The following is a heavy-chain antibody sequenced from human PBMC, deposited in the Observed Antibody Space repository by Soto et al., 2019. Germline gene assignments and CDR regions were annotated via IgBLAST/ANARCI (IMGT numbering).Heavy chain of an antibody. CDR3: ARAKAYIPFDI. CDR1: GFTVSSYY. J-gene: IGHJ3*02. CDR2: MYAGGST. Sequence: EVQVVESGGGLIQPGGSLRLSCAASGFTVSSYYMSWVRQAPGKGLEWVSVMYAGGSTYYADAVKGRFTISRDTSKNTLYLQMNRLRAEDTAVYYCARAKAYIPFDIWGQGTMVTVSS. D-gene: IGHD4-4*01. V-gene: IGHV3-53*01.